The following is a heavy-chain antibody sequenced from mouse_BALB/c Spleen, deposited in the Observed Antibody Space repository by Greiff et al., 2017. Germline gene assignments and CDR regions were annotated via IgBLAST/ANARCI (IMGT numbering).Heavy chain of an antibody. Sequence: VQLKESGPELVKPGASVKISCKASGYSFTGYYMHWVKQSHVKSLEWIGRINPYNGATSYNQNFKDKASLTVDKSSSTAYMELHSLTSEDSAVYYCARVRGYDAAEYYFDYWGQGTTLTVSS. CDR1: GYSFTGYY. V-gene: IGHV1-31*01. D-gene: IGHD2-2*01. J-gene: IGHJ2*01. CDR3: ARVRGYDAAEYYFDY. CDR2: INPYNGAT.